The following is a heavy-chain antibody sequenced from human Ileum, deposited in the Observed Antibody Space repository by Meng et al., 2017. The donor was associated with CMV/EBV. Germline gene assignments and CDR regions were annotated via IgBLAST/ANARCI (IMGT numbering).Heavy chain of an antibody. CDR2: ITTDGTTT. D-gene: IGHD4-17*01. Sequence: GESLKISCAASGFTFSSYWMHWVRQDQEKGLVWVARITTDGTTTNYADSVMGRFTISRDDARNTVYLDMSSLKSEDTAVYYCARAGDYRFEYWGQGTLVTVSS. V-gene: IGHV3-74*01. CDR3: ARAGDYRFEY. CDR1: GFTFSSYW. J-gene: IGHJ4*02.